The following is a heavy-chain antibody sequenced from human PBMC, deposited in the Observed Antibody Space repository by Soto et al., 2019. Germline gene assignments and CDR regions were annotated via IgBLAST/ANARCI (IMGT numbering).Heavy chain of an antibody. CDR1: GYSISSGNY. J-gene: IGHJ6*02. CDR3: RSSTSCYDESCVDV. Sequence: SETLSLTCAVSGYSISSGNYWAWIRQPPGRGLEWIGSLYHIGSTHYNTSLKSRVTISVDTSKNHFSLELSSVTAADTAIYYRRSSTSCYDESCVDVWGQGTMVTVSS. D-gene: IGHD2-2*01. V-gene: IGHV4-38-2*01. CDR2: LYHIGST.